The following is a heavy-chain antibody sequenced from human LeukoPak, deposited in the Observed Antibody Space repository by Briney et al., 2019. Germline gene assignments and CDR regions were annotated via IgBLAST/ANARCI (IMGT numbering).Heavy chain of an antibody. CDR2: ISSSSSYI. Sequence: PGGSLGLSCAASGFTFSSYSMNWVRQAPGKGLEWVSSISSSSSYIYYADSVKGRFTISRDNAKNSLYLQMNSLRAEDTAVYYCARVEAAGTGVFDYWGQGTLVTVSS. V-gene: IGHV3-21*01. CDR3: ARVEAAGTGVFDY. CDR1: GFTFSSYS. D-gene: IGHD6-13*01. J-gene: IGHJ4*02.